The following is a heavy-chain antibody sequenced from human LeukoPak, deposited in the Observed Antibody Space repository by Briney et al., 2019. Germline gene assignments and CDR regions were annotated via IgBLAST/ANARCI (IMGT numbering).Heavy chain of an antibody. CDR3: ARMKGGLRFWYYYYGMAV. D-gene: IGHD5-12*01. J-gene: IGHJ6*04. CDR1: GGSLSSGSYY. Sequence: SETLSLTCTVSGGSLSSGSYYWSWIRQPPGKGLEWIGYIYYSGSTNYNPSLKSRVTISVDTSKNQFSLKLSSVTAADTAVYYCARMKGGLRFWYYYYGMAVWGKGTTVTVSS. V-gene: IGHV4-61*01. CDR2: IYYSGST.